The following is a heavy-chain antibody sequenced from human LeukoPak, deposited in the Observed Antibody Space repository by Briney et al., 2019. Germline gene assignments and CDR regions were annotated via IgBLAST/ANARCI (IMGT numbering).Heavy chain of an antibody. CDR1: GFTFDDYA. Sequence: GRSPRLSCAASGFTFDDYAMHWVRQAPGKGLEWVSGISWNSGSIGYADSVKGRFTISRDNAKNSLYLQMNSLRAEDTALYYCAKGGNSQGADYWGQGTLVTVSS. CDR2: ISWNSGSI. J-gene: IGHJ4*02. D-gene: IGHD4-23*01. CDR3: AKGGNSQGADY. V-gene: IGHV3-9*01.